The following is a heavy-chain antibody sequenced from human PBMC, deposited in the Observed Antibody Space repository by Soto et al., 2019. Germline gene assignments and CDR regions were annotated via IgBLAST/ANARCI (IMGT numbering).Heavy chain of an antibody. CDR3: ARKQYWNSPSDYYYMDV. V-gene: IGHV3-7*01. D-gene: IGHD1-7*01. CDR1: GFTFSSYW. CDR2: IKQDGSEK. J-gene: IGHJ6*03. Sequence: GGSLRLSCAASGFTFSSYWMSWVRQAPGKGLEWVANIKQDGSEKYYVDSVKGRFTISRDNAKNSLYLQMNSLRAEDTAVYYCARKQYWNSPSDYYYMDVWGKGTTVTVSS.